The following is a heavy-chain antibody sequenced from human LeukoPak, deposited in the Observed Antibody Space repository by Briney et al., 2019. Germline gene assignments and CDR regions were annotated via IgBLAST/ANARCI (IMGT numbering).Heavy chain of an antibody. CDR2: IYPGDSDT. CDR3: ARHHSSGSYGVDY. Sequence: GESLKISCKGSGYGFTNYWIGWVRQMPGKGLEWMGIIYPGDSDTRYSPSFQGQVTISADKSISTAYLQWSSLKASDTAMYYCARHHSSGSYGVDYWGQGTLVTVSS. V-gene: IGHV5-51*01. J-gene: IGHJ4*02. CDR1: GYGFTNYW. D-gene: IGHD3-10*01.